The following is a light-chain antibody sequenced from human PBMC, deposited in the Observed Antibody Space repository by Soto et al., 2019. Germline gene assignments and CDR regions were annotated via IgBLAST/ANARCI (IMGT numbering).Light chain of an antibody. CDR1: RSISSW. CDR2: QAS. V-gene: IGKV1-5*03. J-gene: IGKJ1*01. CDR3: QQYHNYWT. Sequence: DIQMTQSPSNLSASVGDRVTITCRASRSISSWLAWYQHKPGKAPKVLIYQASGLESGVPSRFSGSGSGTEFSLTISSLQPDDYATYYCQQYHNYWTFGQGTKVEMK.